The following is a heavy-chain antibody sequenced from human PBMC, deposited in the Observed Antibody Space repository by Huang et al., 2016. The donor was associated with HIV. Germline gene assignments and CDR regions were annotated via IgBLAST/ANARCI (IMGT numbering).Heavy chain of an antibody. D-gene: IGHD1-26*01. V-gene: IGHV3-30*18. Sequence: QVHLVESGGGVVQPGRSLRLSCAASGFSFKSYNMHWVRQAPGKGLESGAGISYDGNNKYYPDSLRGRFAISRDNSKTALYLEMNSLRADDTAVYFCAKDRSGGSYYFDSWGRGTLVTVSS. J-gene: IGHJ4*02. CDR3: AKDRSGGSYYFDS. CDR2: ISYDGNNK. CDR1: GFSFKSYN.